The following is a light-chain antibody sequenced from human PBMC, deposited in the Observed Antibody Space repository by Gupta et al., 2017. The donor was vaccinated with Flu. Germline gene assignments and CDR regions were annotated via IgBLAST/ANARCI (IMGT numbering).Light chain of an antibody. CDR1: QSIRSL. V-gene: IGKV1-5*03. J-gene: IGKJ2*01. Sequence: LTQFPSTLSASVGNTVTVAYRASQSIRSLLAWPQQKPGKAPTILIYKTSSLKSGVLSRFSDSGSGPEFTLTISSLQPDDSATYYCKIPHTFGQGTKLEIK. CDR2: KTS. CDR3: KIPHT.